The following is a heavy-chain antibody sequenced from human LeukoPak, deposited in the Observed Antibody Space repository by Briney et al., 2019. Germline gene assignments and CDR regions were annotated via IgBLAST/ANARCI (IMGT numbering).Heavy chain of an antibody. V-gene: IGHV7-4-1*02. J-gene: IGHJ6*03. CDR1: GYTFTSYA. D-gene: IGHD1-7*01. Sequence: ASVKVSCTASGYTFTSYAMNWVRQAPGQGLEWMGWINTNTGNPTYAQGFTGRFVFSLDTSVSTAYLQISSLKAEDTAVYYCARDVVPLELLYYYYYMDVWGKGTTVTVSS. CDR2: INTNTGNP. CDR3: ARDVVPLELLYYYYYMDV.